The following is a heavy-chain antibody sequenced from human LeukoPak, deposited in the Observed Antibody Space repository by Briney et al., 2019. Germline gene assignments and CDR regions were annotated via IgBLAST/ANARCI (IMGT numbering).Heavy chain of an antibody. CDR3: AGRIVATISGNWFDP. Sequence: SETLSLTCTVSGGSISSYYWSWIRQPPGKGLEWIGYIYYSGSTNYNPSLKSRVTISVDTSENQFSLKLSSVTAADTAVYYCAGRIVATISGNWFDPWGQGTLVTVSS. CDR2: IYYSGST. J-gene: IGHJ5*02. CDR1: GGSISSYY. D-gene: IGHD5-12*01. V-gene: IGHV4-59*08.